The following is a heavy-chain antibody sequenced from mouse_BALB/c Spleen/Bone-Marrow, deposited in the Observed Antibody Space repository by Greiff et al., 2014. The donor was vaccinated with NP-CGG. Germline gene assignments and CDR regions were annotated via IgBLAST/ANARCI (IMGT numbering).Heavy chain of an antibody. CDR3: AREGYYYGSSTYYAMDY. D-gene: IGHD1-1*01. CDR2: IYPGDGDT. V-gene: IGHV1-87*01. Sequence: QVQLQQPGAELARPGASVKLSCKASGYTFTSYWMQWVEQRPGQGLEWIGAIYPGDGDTRYTQKFKGKATLTADKSSSTAYMQLSSLASEDSAVYYCAREGYYYGSSTYYAMDYWGQGTSVTVSS. CDR1: GYTFTSYW. J-gene: IGHJ4*01.